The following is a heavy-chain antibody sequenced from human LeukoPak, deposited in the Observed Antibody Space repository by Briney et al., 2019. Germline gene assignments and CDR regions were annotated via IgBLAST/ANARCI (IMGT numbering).Heavy chain of an antibody. CDR1: GFTFSSYS. J-gene: IGHJ3*02. CDR2: ISTSSSYI. Sequence: GGSLRLSCAASGFTFSSYSMNWVRHAPGNGLEWVSSISTSSSYIYYADSVKDRFNISRDKAKNSLYLQMTSLRAEDTAVYYGAREYDILTGYYIQAMGAFDIWGQGTMVTVSS. V-gene: IGHV3-21*01. D-gene: IGHD3-9*01. CDR3: AREYDILTGYYIQAMGAFDI.